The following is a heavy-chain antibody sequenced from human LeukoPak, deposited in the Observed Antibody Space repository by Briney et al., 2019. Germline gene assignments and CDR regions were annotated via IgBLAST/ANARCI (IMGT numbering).Heavy chain of an antibody. J-gene: IGHJ4*02. CDR2: ISSDSSYI. Sequence: GGSLRLSCAASGFTFSSYSLNWVRQAPGKGLEWVSSISSDSSYIYYADSVKGRFTISRDNTKNSLYLQMNSLRAEDTAVYYCARDRSGYSGYECQAYWGQGTLVTVSS. V-gene: IGHV3-21*01. CDR1: GFTFSSYS. D-gene: IGHD5-12*01. CDR3: ARDRSGYSGYECQAY.